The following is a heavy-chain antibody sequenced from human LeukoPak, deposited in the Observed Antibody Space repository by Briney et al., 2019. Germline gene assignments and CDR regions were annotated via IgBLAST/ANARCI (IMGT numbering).Heavy chain of an antibody. D-gene: IGHD1-7*01. CDR1: GYRFSDYW. Sequence: HAGGSLRLSCIVSGYRFSDYWISWVRQAPGKGLERVASLKQDKSEIYYVDSAKGRFTISRDNAKNSGYLQMNSLRAEDTGVYYCARDRNYALDYWGQGTLVTVSS. CDR2: LKQDKSEI. V-gene: IGHV3-7*01. CDR3: ARDRNYALDY. J-gene: IGHJ4*02.